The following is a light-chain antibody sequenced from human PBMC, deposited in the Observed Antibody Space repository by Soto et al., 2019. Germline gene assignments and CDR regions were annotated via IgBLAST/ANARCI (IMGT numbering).Light chain of an antibody. CDR3: QQYGDSPPYT. CDR2: GAS. Sequence: ELVLSQSPGALSLSPGERATLSRRASQNGSSNYLAWFQQIPGQAPRLLIYGASTRATGSPDRFSSSGSGTDVTLTISRLEPEDFAVYYCQQYGDSPPYTFGQGTKVDIK. CDR1: QNGSSNY. V-gene: IGKV3-20*01. J-gene: IGKJ2*01.